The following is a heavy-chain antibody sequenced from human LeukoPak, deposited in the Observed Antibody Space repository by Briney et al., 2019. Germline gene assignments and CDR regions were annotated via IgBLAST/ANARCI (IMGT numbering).Heavy chain of an antibody. Sequence: SETLSLTCTVSGGSISSYYWSWIRQPPGKGLEWIGYIYYSGSTNYNPFLKSRVTISVDTSKNQFSLKLSSVTAADTAVYYCARHHYSSSWTGNLLDYYGMDVWGQGTTVTVSS. D-gene: IGHD6-13*01. CDR3: ARHHYSSSWTGNLLDYYGMDV. J-gene: IGHJ6*02. V-gene: IGHV4-59*08. CDR2: IYYSGST. CDR1: GGSISSYY.